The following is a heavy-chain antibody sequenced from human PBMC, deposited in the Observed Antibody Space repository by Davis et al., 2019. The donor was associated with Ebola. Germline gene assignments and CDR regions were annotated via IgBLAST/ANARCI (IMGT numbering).Heavy chain of an antibody. V-gene: IGHV1-69*04. CDR2: IIPLLGIA. J-gene: IGHJ6*02. CDR3: ARGRFLDRNGGMDV. D-gene: IGHD3-3*01. CDR1: GGTFSSYA. Sequence: SVKVSCKASGGTFSSYAISWVRQAPGQGLEWMGRIIPLLGIANYAQKFQGRVTIPADKSTSTAYMELSSLRSEDTAVYYCARGRFLDRNGGMDVWGQGSTVTVSS.